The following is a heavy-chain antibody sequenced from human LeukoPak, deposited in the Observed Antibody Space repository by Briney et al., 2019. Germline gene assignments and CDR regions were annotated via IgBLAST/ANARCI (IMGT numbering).Heavy chain of an antibody. Sequence: PGGSLRLSCAVSGFTLSNFWMSWVRQAPGRGLEWVANIHPEGNEKYHVGSVEGRFVISRDNTKNLLFLQMSGLRVEDTALYYCARGDAFSGDHWGQGTLVTVSS. CDR2: IHPEGNEK. CDR3: ARGDAFSGDH. V-gene: IGHV3-7*04. J-gene: IGHJ4*02. CDR1: GFTLSNFW.